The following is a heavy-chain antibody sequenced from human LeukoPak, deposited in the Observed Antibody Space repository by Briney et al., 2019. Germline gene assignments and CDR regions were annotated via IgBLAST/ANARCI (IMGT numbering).Heavy chain of an antibody. CDR1: GFTFRSYS. CDR3: ARVYDRSYYDFWSGYPEAYYFDY. CDR2: ISSSSSTR. Sequence: GGSLRLSCAASGFTFRSYSMNWVRPAPGKGLEWVSYISSSSSTRYYLGAVKGRFTISRDNAKNSLYLQMNSLRADDTAVYYCARVYDRSYYDFWSGYPEAYYFDYWGQGTLVTVSS. D-gene: IGHD3-3*01. V-gene: IGHV3-48*01. J-gene: IGHJ4*02.